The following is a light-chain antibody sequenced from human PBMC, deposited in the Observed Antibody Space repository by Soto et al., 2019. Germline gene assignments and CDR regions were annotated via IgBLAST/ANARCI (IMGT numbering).Light chain of an antibody. CDR2: EVN. CDR3: SSYTSSSTLGV. CDR1: SSDVGGYNY. J-gene: IGLJ1*01. Sequence: QSVLTQPASVSGSPGQSISISCTGTSSDVGGYNYVSWYQQHPGKAPKLMICEVNNRPSGVSNRFSGSKSGDTASLTISGLQAEDEADYYCSSYTSSSTLGVFGTGTKVTVL. V-gene: IGLV2-14*01.